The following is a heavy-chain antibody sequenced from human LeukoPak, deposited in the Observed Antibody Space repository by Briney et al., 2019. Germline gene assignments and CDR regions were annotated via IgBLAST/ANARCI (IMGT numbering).Heavy chain of an antibody. J-gene: IGHJ4*02. CDR1: GYIFVDYY. CDR2: INPYSGAT. CDR3: ARAHIGNDLFIDY. D-gene: IGHD2-21*01. V-gene: IGHV1-2*02. Sequence: ATVKVSCKASGYIFVDYYMHWVRQAPGQGLEWMGWINPYSGATNYAQKFQGRVTMTRDTSISTAYMDLSSLKSDDTAVYYCARAHIGNDLFIDYWGQGTLVTVSS.